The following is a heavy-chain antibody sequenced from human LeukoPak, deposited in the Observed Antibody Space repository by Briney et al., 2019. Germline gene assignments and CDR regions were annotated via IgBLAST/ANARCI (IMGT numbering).Heavy chain of an antibody. V-gene: IGHV1-69*05. Sequence: GASVKVSCKASGGTFSSYAISWVRQAPGQGLEWMGGIIPIFGTENYAQKFQGRGTITTDESTSTAYMELSSLRSEDTAVYYCARVPGGYYYMDVWGKGTTVTVSS. CDR3: ARVPGGYYYMDV. D-gene: IGHD1-26*01. CDR1: GGTFSSYA. J-gene: IGHJ6*03. CDR2: IIPIFGTE.